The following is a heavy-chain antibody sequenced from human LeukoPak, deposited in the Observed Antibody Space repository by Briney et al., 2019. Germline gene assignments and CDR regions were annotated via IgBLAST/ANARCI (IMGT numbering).Heavy chain of an antibody. Sequence: SETLSLTCTVSGGSISSGSYYWSWIRQPAGKGLEWIGRIYTSGSTNYNPSLKSRVTISVDTSKNQFSLKLSSVTAADTAVYYCARGGPYYDFWSGYSSWGQGTLVTVSS. V-gene: IGHV4-61*02. D-gene: IGHD3-3*01. CDR3: ARGGPYYDFWSGYSS. CDR1: GGSISSGSYY. J-gene: IGHJ4*02. CDR2: IYTSGST.